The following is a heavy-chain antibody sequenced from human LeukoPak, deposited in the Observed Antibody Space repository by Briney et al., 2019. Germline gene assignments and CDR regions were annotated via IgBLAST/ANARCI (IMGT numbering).Heavy chain of an antibody. CDR2: IYHSGST. CDR3: ARKSARPWYFDL. J-gene: IGHJ2*01. V-gene: IGHV4-38-2*01. D-gene: IGHD6-6*01. Sequence: SSETLSLTCAVSGYSISSGYYWGWIRQPPGKGQEWIGSIYHSGSTYYNPSLKSRVTISVDTSKNQFSLKLSSVTAADTAVYYCARKSARPWYFDLWGRGTLVTVSS. CDR1: GYSISSGYY.